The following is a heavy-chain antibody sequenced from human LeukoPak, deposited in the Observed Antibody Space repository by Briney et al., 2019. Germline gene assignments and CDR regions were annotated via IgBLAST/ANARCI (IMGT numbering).Heavy chain of an antibody. CDR2: IRYDGSNK. D-gene: IGHD6-19*01. CDR1: GFTFSSYG. V-gene: IGHV3-30*02. CDR3: AKEGPTSAVAAFDY. J-gene: IGHJ4*02. Sequence: PGRSLRLSCAASGFTFSSYGMHWVRQAPGKGLEWVAFIRYDGSNKYYADSVKGRFTISRDKSKNTLYVQMNSLRAEDTAVYYCAKEGPTSAVAAFDYWGQGTLVTVSS.